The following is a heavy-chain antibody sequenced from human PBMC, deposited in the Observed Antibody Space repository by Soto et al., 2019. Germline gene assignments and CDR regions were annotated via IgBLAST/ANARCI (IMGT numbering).Heavy chain of an antibody. CDR2: IYSSGFT. CDR3: ARGGASYNCVGP. V-gene: IGHV4-59*11. Sequence: SETLSLTCTVSGGSINSHYWSWIRQPPGKRLEWLGYIYSSGFTTYNPSLKDRRTISVDTSKNQFSLRLGSVTSADTAVYYCARGGASYNCVGPWGQGTLVTVSS. D-gene: IGHD3-16*01. J-gene: IGHJ5*02. CDR1: GGSINSHY.